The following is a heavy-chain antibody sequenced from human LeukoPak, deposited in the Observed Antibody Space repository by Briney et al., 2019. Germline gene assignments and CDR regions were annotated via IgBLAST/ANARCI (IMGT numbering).Heavy chain of an antibody. D-gene: IGHD2-15*01. J-gene: IGHJ3*02. CDR1: GYTFTSYY. Sequence: ASVKVSCKASGYTFTSYYMHWVRQAPGQGLEWMGWINPNSGGTNYAQKFQGRVTMTRDTSISTAYMELSRLRSDDTAVYYCARFVVVAAIHDAFDIWGQGTMVNVSS. CDR3: ARFVVVAAIHDAFDI. CDR2: INPNSGGT. V-gene: IGHV1-2*02.